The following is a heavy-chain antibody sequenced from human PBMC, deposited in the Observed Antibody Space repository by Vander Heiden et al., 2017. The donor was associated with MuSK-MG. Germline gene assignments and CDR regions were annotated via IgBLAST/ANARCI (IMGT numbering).Heavy chain of an antibody. CDR2: IYYSVRP. V-gene: IGHV4-31*03. CDR3: GRVIVSGATSMDV. J-gene: IGHJ6*03. D-gene: IGHD1-26*01. CDR1: GGSISSGEYY. Sequence: QVQLQESGPGLVKPSQPLSLTCTVSGGSISSGEYYWSWIRHHPGQGLEWHGYIYYSVRPYYNPSLKSRVTISVDTSMNQLSLKLSHLTPADTAVYYCGRVIVSGATSMDVW.